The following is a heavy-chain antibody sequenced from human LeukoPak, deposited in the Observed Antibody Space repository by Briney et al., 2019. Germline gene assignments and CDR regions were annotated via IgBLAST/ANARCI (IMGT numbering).Heavy chain of an antibody. J-gene: IGHJ5*02. CDR2: IYYSGST. CDR3: ARSNPYGSGSTNWFDP. CDR1: GGSISSGGYY. D-gene: IGHD3-10*01. Sequence: KTSETLSLTCTVSGGSISSGGYYWSWIRQHPGKGLEWIGYIYYSGSTYYNPSLKSRVTISVDTSKNQFSLKLSSVTAADTAVYYCARSNPYGSGSTNWFDPWGQGTLVTVSS. V-gene: IGHV4-31*03.